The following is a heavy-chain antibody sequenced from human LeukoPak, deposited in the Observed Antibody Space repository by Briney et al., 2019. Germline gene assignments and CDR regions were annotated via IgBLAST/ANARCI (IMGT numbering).Heavy chain of an antibody. CDR3: ARGRLNGNVDF. J-gene: IGHJ4*02. CDR2: MHPNSGDT. CDR1: GYTFTSYD. Sequence: ASVKVSCKASGYTFTSYDINWVRQAAGQGFEWMGWMHPNSGDTGYAHNLQGRITITRDSSTATVFMELSSLRSEDTAMYYCARGRLNGNVDFWGQGTLVTVSS. V-gene: IGHV1-8*03. D-gene: IGHD1-20*01.